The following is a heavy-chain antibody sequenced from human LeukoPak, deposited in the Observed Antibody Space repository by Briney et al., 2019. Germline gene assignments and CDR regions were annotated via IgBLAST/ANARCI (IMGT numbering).Heavy chain of an antibody. J-gene: IGHJ4*02. D-gene: IGHD6-13*01. CDR2: IYPGDSDT. Sequence: GESLKISCMGSGYSFTSYWIGWVRQMPGKGLEWMGIIYPGDSDTRYSSSFQGQVTISADKSISTAYLQWSSLKASDTAMYYCARRYSSSLFDYWGQGTLVTVSS. CDR3: ARRYSSSLFDY. CDR1: GYSFTSYW. V-gene: IGHV5-51*01.